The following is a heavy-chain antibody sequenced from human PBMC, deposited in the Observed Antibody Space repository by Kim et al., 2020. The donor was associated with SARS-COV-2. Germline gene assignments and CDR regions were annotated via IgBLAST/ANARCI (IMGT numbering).Heavy chain of an antibody. Sequence: GGSLRLSCAASGFTFDDYAMHWVRQAPGKGLEWVSGISWNSGSIGYADSVKGRFTISRDNAKNSLYLQMNSLRAEDTALYYCAKDSSARGIAAAGPFDYWGQGTLVTVSS. CDR1: GFTFDDYA. D-gene: IGHD6-13*01. CDR2: ISWNSGSI. CDR3: AKDSSARGIAAAGPFDY. J-gene: IGHJ4*02. V-gene: IGHV3-9*01.